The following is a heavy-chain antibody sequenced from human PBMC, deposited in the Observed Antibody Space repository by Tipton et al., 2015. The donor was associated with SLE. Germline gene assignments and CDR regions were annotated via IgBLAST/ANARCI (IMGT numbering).Heavy chain of an antibody. CDR3: ARLAQSRLVDH. V-gene: IGHV1-46*01. Sequence: QVQLVQSGAEVKKPGASVKVSCKASGYTFTSQDMHWVRQAPGQGLEWMGMINPRGTSTNYPQKFQGRVTMTSDTSTSTVFMELSSLRSEDTAVYYCARLAQSRLVDHWGQGTLVTVSS. J-gene: IGHJ4*02. CDR2: INPRGTST. CDR1: GYTFTSQD.